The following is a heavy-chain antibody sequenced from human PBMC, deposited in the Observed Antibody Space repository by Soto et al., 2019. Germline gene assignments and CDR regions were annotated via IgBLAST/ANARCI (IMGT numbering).Heavy chain of an antibody. Sequence: GGSLRLSFAASGFTFSSYSMSWVRQAPGKGLEWVSTISGSDGSTYYADSVKGRFTISRDNSKNTLYLQMNSLRAEDTAVYYCAKEYSSGWYYSDYWGQGTLVTVSS. CDR3: AKEYSSGWYYSDY. D-gene: IGHD6-19*01. CDR2: ISGSDGST. CDR1: GFTFSSYS. V-gene: IGHV3-23*01. J-gene: IGHJ4*02.